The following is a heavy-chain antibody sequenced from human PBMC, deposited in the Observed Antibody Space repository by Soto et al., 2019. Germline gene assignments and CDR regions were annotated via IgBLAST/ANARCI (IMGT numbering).Heavy chain of an antibody. V-gene: IGHV3-66*01. D-gene: IGHD4-17*01. CDR3: ARGLHDYGDYRLDY. J-gene: IGHJ4*02. CDR2: IYSGGST. CDR1: GFTVSSNY. Sequence: GGSLRLSCAASGFTVSSNYMSWVRQAPGKGLEWVSVIYSGGSTYYADSVKGRFTISGDKSKNTLYLQMNSLRAEDTAVYYCARGLHDYGDYRLDYWGQGTLVTVSS.